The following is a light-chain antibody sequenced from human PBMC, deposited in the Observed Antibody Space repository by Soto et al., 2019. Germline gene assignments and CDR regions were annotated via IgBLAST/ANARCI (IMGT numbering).Light chain of an antibody. J-gene: IGKJ1*01. CDR3: QHYNNWLSWT. CDR2: DAS. CDR1: QSVSSN. V-gene: IGKV3-15*01. Sequence: EIVLTHSPATLSVSPVERATLSFRPSQSVSSNLAWYQQKPGQAPRLLIYDASTRATGVPARFSGSGSGTEFTLTISSLQSEDSAVYYCQHYNNWLSWTFGQGTKVDIK.